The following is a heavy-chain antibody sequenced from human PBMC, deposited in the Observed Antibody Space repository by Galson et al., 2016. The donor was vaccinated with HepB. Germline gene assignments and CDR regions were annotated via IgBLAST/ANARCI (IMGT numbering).Heavy chain of an antibody. D-gene: IGHD2-2*01. CDR2: IFWDDDK. Sequence: PALVKPTQTLRLTCTFSGFSLSSRGVGVGWIRQPPGKALDWLALIFWDDDKRYRSSLKSRLTITKDTSKNQVVLTMTNMDPVDTATYYCASYAPSLSFDYWGQGSLVTVSS. V-gene: IGHV2-5*02. J-gene: IGHJ4*02. CDR1: GFSLSSRGVG. CDR3: ASYAPSLSFDY.